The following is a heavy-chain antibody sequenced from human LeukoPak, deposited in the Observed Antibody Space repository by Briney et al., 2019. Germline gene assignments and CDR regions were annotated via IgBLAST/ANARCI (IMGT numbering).Heavy chain of an antibody. CDR1: GYTFTNYG. D-gene: IGHD2-8*01. Sequence: ASVKVSCKPSGYTFTNYGISWVRQAPGQGLEGMGWISPYNGNTIYAQKLQGRVTVTTDTSTSTAYMELRSLRSDDTAVYYCTRTVLDCKNGVCYDYWGQGILVTVSS. CDR3: TRTVLDCKNGVCYDY. CDR2: ISPYNGNT. J-gene: IGHJ4*02. V-gene: IGHV1-18*01.